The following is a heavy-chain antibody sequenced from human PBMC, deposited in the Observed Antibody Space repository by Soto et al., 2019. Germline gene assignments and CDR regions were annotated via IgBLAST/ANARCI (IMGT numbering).Heavy chain of an antibody. CDR2: ISAYNANT. D-gene: IGHD1-1*01. Sequence: ASVKVSCKASGYTFTSYGISWVRQAPGQGLEWMGWISAYNANTNYAQKLQGRLTMTTDTSTSTAYMELRSLRSDDTAVYYCARSEPTIQPDYWGQGTLVTVSS. J-gene: IGHJ4*02. CDR3: ARSEPTIQPDY. CDR1: GYTFTSYG. V-gene: IGHV1-18*01.